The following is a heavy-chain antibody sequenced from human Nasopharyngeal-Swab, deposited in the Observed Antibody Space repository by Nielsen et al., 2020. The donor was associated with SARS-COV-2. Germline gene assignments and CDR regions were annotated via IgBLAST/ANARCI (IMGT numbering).Heavy chain of an antibody. J-gene: IGHJ4*02. CDR3: ARDHPYYDSNGYYFDY. CDR1: GGSINTYY. Sequence: SETLSLTCTVSGGSINTYYWSWIRQPPGKGLEWIGYIHSSGTPNYNPSLKSRVTMSVDTSKNQFSLMLTSVIAADTAVYYCARDHPYYDSNGYYFDYWGLGTLVTVSS. D-gene: IGHD3-22*01. V-gene: IGHV4-59*01. CDR2: IHSSGTP.